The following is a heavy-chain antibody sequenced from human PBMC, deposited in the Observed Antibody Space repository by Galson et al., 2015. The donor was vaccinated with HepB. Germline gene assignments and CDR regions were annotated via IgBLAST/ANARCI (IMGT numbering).Heavy chain of an antibody. J-gene: IGHJ4*02. Sequence: ETLSLTCAVSGYSISSGYYWGWIRQPPGKGLEWIGSIYHSGSTYYNPSLKSRVTISVDTSKNQFSLKLSSVTAADTAVYYCARAVGATYFDYWGQGTLVTVSS. CDR2: IYHSGST. D-gene: IGHD1-26*01. V-gene: IGHV4-38-2*01. CDR3: ARAVGATYFDY. CDR1: GYSISSGYY.